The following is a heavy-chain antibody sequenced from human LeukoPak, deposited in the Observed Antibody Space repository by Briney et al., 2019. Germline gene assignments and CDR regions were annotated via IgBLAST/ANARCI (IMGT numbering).Heavy chain of an antibody. CDR2: IYYSGST. J-gene: IGHJ3*02. CDR1: GGSISSSSYY. D-gene: IGHD2-21*01. CDR3: ARQGFLDAFDI. Sequence: PSETLSLTCTVSGGSISSSSYYWGWIRQPPGKGLEWIGSIYYSGSTYYNPSLKSRVTISVDTSKNQFSLKLSSVTAADTAVYYCARQGFLDAFDIWGQGTMVTVSS. V-gene: IGHV4-39*01.